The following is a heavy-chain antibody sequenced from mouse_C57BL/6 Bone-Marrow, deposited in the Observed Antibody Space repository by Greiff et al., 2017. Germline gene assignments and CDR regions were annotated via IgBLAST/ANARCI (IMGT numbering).Heavy chain of an antibody. D-gene: IGHD2-5*01. J-gene: IGHJ3*01. CDR2: IYPSDSAT. Sequence: QVQLQQPGAELVRPGSSVKLSCKASGYTFTSYWMDWVKQRPGQGLEWIGNIYPSDSATHYNQKFKDKATLTVDKSSSTAYMQLSSLTSEDSAVYYCARSNYVVPWFAYWGQGTLVTVSA. CDR3: ARSNYVVPWFAY. V-gene: IGHV1-61*01. CDR1: GYTFTSYW.